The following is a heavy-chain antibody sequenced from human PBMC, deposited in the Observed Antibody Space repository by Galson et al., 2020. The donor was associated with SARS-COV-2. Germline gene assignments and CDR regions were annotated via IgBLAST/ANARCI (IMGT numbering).Heavy chain of an antibody. J-gene: IGHJ5*02. CDR1: GFTFSSYA. CDR3: AREVHIVVVPAAMGMGWFDP. V-gene: IGHV3-30*04. Sequence: GGSLRLSCAASGFTFSSYAMHWVRQAPGKGLEWVAVISYDGSNKYYADSVKGRFTISRDNSKNTLYLQMNSLRAEDTAVYYCAREVHIVVVPAAMGMGWFDPWGQGTLVTVSS. D-gene: IGHD2-2*01. CDR2: ISYDGSNK.